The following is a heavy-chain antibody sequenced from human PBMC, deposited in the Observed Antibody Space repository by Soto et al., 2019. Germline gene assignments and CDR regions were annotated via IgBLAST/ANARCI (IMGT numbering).Heavy chain of an antibody. CDR3: ARDEEGIAVAGGDY. CDR2: ISSSSSTI. CDR1: GFTFSSYS. D-gene: IGHD6-19*01. J-gene: IGHJ4*02. V-gene: IGHV3-48*02. Sequence: GGSLRLSCAASGFTFSSYSMNWVRQAPGKGLEWVSYISSSSSTIYYADSVKGRFTISRDNAKNSLYLQMNSLRDEDTAVYYFARDEEGIAVAGGDYWGQGTLVTVSS.